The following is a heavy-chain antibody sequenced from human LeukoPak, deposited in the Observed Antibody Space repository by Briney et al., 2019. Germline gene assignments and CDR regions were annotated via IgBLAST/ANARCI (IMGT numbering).Heavy chain of an antibody. CDR3: GRAMEV. J-gene: IGHJ6*04. V-gene: IGHV3-7*01. CDR1: GFNFPTYW. Sequence: GGSLRLSCVASGFNFPTYWMHWVRQAPGKGLEWVATIKQDGSERYYVDSVKGRFTISRDNAKNSLYLQMNSLRVEDTAVYFCGRAMEVWGKGTTVIVSS. CDR2: IKQDGSER.